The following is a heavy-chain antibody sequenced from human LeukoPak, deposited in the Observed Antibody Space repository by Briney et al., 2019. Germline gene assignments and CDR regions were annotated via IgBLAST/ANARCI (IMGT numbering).Heavy chain of an antibody. CDR2: IYTSGST. Sequence: SETLSLTFTVPGGPISSYYWRWIRQPAGKGLESIGRIYTSGSTNYNPSLKSRVTMSVDTSKNQFSLKLSSVTAADTAVYYCARSYCGGDCYSVFAFDIWGQGTMVTVSS. CDR1: GGPISSYY. J-gene: IGHJ3*02. D-gene: IGHD2-21*02. V-gene: IGHV4-4*07. CDR3: ARSYCGGDCYSVFAFDI.